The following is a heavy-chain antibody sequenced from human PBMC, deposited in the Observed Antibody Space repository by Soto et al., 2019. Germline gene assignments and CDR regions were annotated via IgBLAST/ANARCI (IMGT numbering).Heavy chain of an antibody. CDR3: AKGSGYDLYYFDY. J-gene: IGHJ4*02. D-gene: IGHD5-12*01. CDR1: GFTFSSYA. CDR2: ISGSGGST. Sequence: GGSLRLSCAASGFTFSSYAMSWVRQAPGKGLEWVSAISGSGGSTHYADSVKGRFTISRDNSKNTLYLQMNSLRAEDTAVYYCAKGSGYDLYYFDYWGQGTLVTVSS. V-gene: IGHV3-23*01.